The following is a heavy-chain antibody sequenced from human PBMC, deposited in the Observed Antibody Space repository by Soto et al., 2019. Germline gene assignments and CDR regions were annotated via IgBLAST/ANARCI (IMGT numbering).Heavy chain of an antibody. CDR3: ARLSVPGIYGEDV. CDR2: TIPIFGTT. D-gene: IGHD3-10*01. CDR1: RGTFGNYA. J-gene: IGHJ6*02. Sequence: QVRLVQSGAEVKKPGSSVKVSGKASRGTFGNYAVSWVRQAPGQGLEWMGKTIPIFGTTNYAQKFQGRITITADRFTSTAYMELSNLRSEDTALYYCARLSVPGIYGEDVWGQGTTVTVSS. V-gene: IGHV1-69*06.